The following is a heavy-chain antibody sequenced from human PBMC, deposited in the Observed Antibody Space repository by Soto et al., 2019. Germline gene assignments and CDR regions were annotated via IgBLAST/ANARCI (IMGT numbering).Heavy chain of an antibody. CDR3: ARSPSTSSIGTFDI. V-gene: IGHV4-4*07. CDR1: GGSISSFY. CDR2: IYASGHT. Sequence: NPSETLSLTCTVSGGSISSFYWNWIRQAAGKGLEWIGRIYASGHTIYNPSLESRVTMSVDTSKHQFSLKLNSVTAADTAVYYCARSPSTSSIGTFDIWGQGTVVTVSS. D-gene: IGHD6-6*01. J-gene: IGHJ3*02.